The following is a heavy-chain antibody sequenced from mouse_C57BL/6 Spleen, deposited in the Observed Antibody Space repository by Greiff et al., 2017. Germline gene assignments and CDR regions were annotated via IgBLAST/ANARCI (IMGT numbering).Heavy chain of an antibody. Sequence: EVQLVESGPGLVKPSQSLSLTCSVTGYSITSGYYWNWIRQFPGNKLEWMGYISYDGSNNYNPSLKNRISITRDTSKNQFFLKLNSVTTEDTATYYCARETLYYGNWFAYWGQGTLVTVSA. J-gene: IGHJ3*01. V-gene: IGHV3-6*01. CDR1: GYSITSGYY. D-gene: IGHD2-1*01. CDR2: ISYDGSN. CDR3: ARETLYYGNWFAY.